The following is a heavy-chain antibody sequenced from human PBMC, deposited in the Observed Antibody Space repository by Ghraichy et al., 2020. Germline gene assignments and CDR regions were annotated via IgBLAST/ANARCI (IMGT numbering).Heavy chain of an antibody. V-gene: IGHV3-30*04. Sequence: GGSLRLSCAASGFTFSSYAMHWVRQAPGKGLEWVAVISYDGSNKYYADSVKGRFTISRDNSKNTLYLQMNSLRAEDTAVYYCARDVEMATFNWGQGTLVTVSS. CDR3: ARDVEMATFN. D-gene: IGHD5-24*01. J-gene: IGHJ4*02. CDR2: ISYDGSNK. CDR1: GFTFSSYA.